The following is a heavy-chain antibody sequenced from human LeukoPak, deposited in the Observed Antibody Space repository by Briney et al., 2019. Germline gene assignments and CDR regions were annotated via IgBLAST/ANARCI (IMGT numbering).Heavy chain of an antibody. V-gene: IGHV3-48*03. CDR3: ARVDTAMGPYYYYYMDV. CDR2: ISSSGSTI. Sequence: GGSLRLSCAASGFTFSSYEMNWVRQAPGKGLEWVSYISSSGSTIYYADSVKGRFTISRDNAKNSLYLQMNSLRAEDTAVYYCARVDTAMGPYYYYYMDVWGKGTTVTVSS. J-gene: IGHJ6*03. D-gene: IGHD5-18*01. CDR1: GFTFSSYE.